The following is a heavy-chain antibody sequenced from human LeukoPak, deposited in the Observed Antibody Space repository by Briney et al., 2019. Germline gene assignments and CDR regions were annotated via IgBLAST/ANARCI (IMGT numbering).Heavy chain of an antibody. Sequence: SETLSLTCAVYGGSFSGYYWSWIRQPPGKGLEWIGSIYYSGSTYYNPSLKSRVTISVDTSKNQFSLKLSSVTAADTAMYYCARRVVVVTAAPNDYWGQGTLVTVSS. D-gene: IGHD2-21*02. V-gene: IGHV4-34*01. J-gene: IGHJ4*02. CDR1: GGSFSGYY. CDR2: IYYSGST. CDR3: ARRVVVVTAAPNDY.